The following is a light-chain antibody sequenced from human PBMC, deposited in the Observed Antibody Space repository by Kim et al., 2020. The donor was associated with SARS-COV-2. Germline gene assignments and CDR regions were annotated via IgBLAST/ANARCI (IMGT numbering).Light chain of an antibody. CDR1: KLGDKY. CDR3: QAWDSSTAFYV. J-gene: IGLJ1*01. V-gene: IGLV3-1*01. CDR2: QDS. Sequence: SYELTQPPSVSVSPGQTASITCSGDKLGDKYACWYQQKPGQSPVLVIYQDSKRPSGIPERFSGSNSGHTATLTISGTQAMDEADYYCQAWDSSTAFYVFGTGTKVTV.